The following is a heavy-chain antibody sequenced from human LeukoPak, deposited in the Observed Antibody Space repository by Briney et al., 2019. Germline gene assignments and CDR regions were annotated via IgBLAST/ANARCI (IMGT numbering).Heavy chain of an antibody. CDR3: ARAASCGGDCSSSYLQH. D-gene: IGHD2-21*02. CDR1: GFSFSSYA. V-gene: IGHV3-23*01. CDR2: ISGSGGST. Sequence: PGGSLRLSCAASGFSFSSYAMSWVSQTPGKGLEWVSGISGSGGSTNYAASVKGRFTMSRDNSQNTLYLQMNSLRAEDMAVYYCARAASCGGDCSSSYLQHWGQGTLVTVSS. J-gene: IGHJ1*01.